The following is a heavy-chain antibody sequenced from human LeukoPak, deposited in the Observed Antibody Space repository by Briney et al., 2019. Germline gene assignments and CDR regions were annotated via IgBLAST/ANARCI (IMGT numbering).Heavy chain of an antibody. CDR3: ARSLYCSGGSCYSGDDY. Sequence: GGSLRLSCAASGFTFSSYWMSWVRQAPGKGLEWVANIKQDGSEKYYVDSVKGRFTTSRDNAKNSLYLQMNSLRAEDTAVYYCARSLYCSGGSCYSGDDYWGQGTLVTVSS. CDR2: IKQDGSEK. J-gene: IGHJ4*02. D-gene: IGHD2-15*01. CDR1: GFTFSSYW. V-gene: IGHV3-7*01.